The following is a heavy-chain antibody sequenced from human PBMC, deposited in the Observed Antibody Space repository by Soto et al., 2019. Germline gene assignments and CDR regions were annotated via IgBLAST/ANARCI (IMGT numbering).Heavy chain of an antibody. Sequence: GGSLRLSCAASGFTVSSNYMSWVRQAPGKGLEWVSVIYSGGSTYYADSVKGRFTISRDNSKNTLYLQMNSLRAEDTAVYYCARNGLRAARLRRDVWGKGTTVTVSS. CDR3: ARNGLRAARLRRDV. V-gene: IGHV3-66*01. CDR2: IYSGGST. J-gene: IGHJ6*04. D-gene: IGHD6-6*01. CDR1: GFTVSSNY.